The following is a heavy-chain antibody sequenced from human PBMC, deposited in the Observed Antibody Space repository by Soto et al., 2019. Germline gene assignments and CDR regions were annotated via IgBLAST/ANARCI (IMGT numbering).Heavy chain of an antibody. D-gene: IGHD2-21*01. CDR1: GFTFDDYS. J-gene: IGHJ5*02. V-gene: IGHV3-9*01. CDR2: ITWDSRTV. Sequence: EVQLVESGGGWAQPGGSLRLSCSASGFTFDDYSMHWVRQAPGKGLEWVAQITWDSRTVTYGDSVKGRFSISRDNGRKFVFLQMNRLRIQNQALYYCAKNMANFAFRVYRPYSPWGPGTVVTVSS. CDR3: AKNMANFAFRVYRPYSP.